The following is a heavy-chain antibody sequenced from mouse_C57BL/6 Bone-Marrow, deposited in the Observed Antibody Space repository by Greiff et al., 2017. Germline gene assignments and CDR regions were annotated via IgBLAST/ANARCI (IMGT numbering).Heavy chain of an antibody. Sequence: EVQLQESGPSLVRPSPTLSLTCTVTGFSFNSDCYWIWIRQFPGNKLEYIGYTFYSGITYYNPSLGSRTYITRDTSKNQFSLKLSSVTTEDTATYYCARGYYGYYYAIDYWGQGTSVTVSS. J-gene: IGHJ4*01. V-gene: IGHV3-3*01. CDR1: GFSFNSDCY. D-gene: IGHD2-2*01. CDR3: ARGYYGYYYAIDY. CDR2: TFYSGIT.